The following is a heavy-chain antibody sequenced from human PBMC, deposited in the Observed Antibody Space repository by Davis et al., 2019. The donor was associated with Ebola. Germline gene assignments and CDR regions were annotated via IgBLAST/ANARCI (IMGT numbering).Heavy chain of an antibody. J-gene: IGHJ4*02. CDR2: ISHDGSNR. V-gene: IGHV3-30*01. D-gene: IGHD3-3*01. CDR3: AKDLARYYDFWSGWFDY. CDR1: KFTFRAYS. Sequence: PGGSLTLSCVASKFTFRAYSINWIRQAPGKGLEWMSIISHDGSNRFYADSVKGRFTISRDNSKNTLYLQMNSLRAEDTAVYYCAKDLARYYDFWSGWFDYWGQGTLVTVSS.